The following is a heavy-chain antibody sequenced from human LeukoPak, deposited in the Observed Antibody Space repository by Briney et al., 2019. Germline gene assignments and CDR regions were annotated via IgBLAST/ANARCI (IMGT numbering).Heavy chain of an antibody. D-gene: IGHD1-26*01. Sequence: ASVKVSCKASGYTFTDYDINWVRQATGQGLEWMGWMNPNSGVTGYAQKFQGRVSMTRDPSVSTAYMELSSLRSEDTAVYFCARGPIYPKSGDYPNYYFDYWGQGTLVTVSS. CDR1: GYTFTDYD. CDR3: ARGPIYPKSGDYPNYYFDY. J-gene: IGHJ4*02. CDR2: MNPNSGVT. V-gene: IGHV1-8*01.